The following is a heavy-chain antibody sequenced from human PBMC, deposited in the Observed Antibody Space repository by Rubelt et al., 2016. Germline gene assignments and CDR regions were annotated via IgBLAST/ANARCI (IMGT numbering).Heavy chain of an antibody. Sequence: GFTFSSYAMHWVRQAPGKGLEWVAVISYDGSNKYYADSVKGRFTISRDNSKNTLYLQMNSLRAEDTAVYYCARDHGLGVRGVYYDYWGQGTLVTVSS. J-gene: IGHJ4*02. V-gene: IGHV3-30*04. CDR1: GFTFSSYA. CDR3: ARDHGLGVRGVYYDY. CDR2: ISYDGSNK. D-gene: IGHD3-10*01.